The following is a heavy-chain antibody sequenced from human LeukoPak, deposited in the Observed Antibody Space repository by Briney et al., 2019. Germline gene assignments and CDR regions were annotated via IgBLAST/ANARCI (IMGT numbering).Heavy chain of an antibody. J-gene: IGHJ4*02. V-gene: IGHV1-2*02. CDR1: GCTFTGCH. CDR3: ASWGTICGVALTRNYYVDY. Sequence: GASVTVSFKSSGCTFTGCHMHWVRQAPAQGLEGMGWINPNNGGTNYAQKFQGRVTMTRDTSISTAYMELSRLRSDDTAVYYCASWGTICGVALTRNYYVDYWGQGTLVTVSS. CDR2: INPNNGGT. D-gene: IGHD3-3*01.